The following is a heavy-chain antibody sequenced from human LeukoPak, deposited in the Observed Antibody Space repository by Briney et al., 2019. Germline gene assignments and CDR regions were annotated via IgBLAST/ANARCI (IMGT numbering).Heavy chain of an antibody. CDR2: INTNTGNP. V-gene: IGHV7-4-1*02. CDR1: GYTFTNYA. J-gene: IGHJ4*02. D-gene: IGHD3-10*01. Sequence: GASVKVSCKASGYTFTNYAMNWVRQAPGQGLEWMGWINTNTGNPTYAQGFTGRFVFSSDTSVSTAYLQISSLKAEDTAVYYCARVGITMVRGVHPPLDYWGQGTLVTVSS. CDR3: ARVGITMVRGVHPPLDY.